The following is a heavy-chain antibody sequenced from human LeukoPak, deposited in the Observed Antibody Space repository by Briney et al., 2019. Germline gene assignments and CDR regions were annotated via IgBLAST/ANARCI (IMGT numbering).Heavy chain of an antibody. V-gene: IGHV1-69*04. CDR2: IIPILGIA. Sequence: SVKVSCKASGGTFSSYAISWVRQAPGQGLEWMGRIIPILGIANYAQKFQGRVTITADKSTSTAYMKLSSLRSEDTAVYYCAREEGGYDILTGYPYFDYWGQGTLVIVSS. CDR3: AREEGGYDILTGYPYFDY. D-gene: IGHD3-9*01. J-gene: IGHJ4*02. CDR1: GGTFSSYA.